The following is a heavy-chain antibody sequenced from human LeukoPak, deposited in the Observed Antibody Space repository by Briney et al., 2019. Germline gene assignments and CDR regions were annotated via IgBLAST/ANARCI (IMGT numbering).Heavy chain of an antibody. V-gene: IGHV7-4-1*02. CDR1: GYTFTSLI. Sequence: ASVKVSCKASGYTFTSLIMNWVRQAPGQGLEWMGWINTNTGHPTYAQGFTGRFVFSLDTSVSTAYLQINSLKAEDTAVYYCARDSAYYYGSGSYYKTPEWFDPWGQGTLVTVSS. CDR2: INTNTGHP. D-gene: IGHD3-10*01. CDR3: ARDSAYYYGSGSYYKTPEWFDP. J-gene: IGHJ5*02.